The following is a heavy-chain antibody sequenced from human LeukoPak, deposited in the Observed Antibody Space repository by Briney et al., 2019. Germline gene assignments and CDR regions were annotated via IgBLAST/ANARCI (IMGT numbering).Heavy chain of an antibody. CDR3: ARVAVAAINDY. D-gene: IGHD6-19*01. V-gene: IGHV4-34*01. CDR2: INHSGST. Sequence: SETLSLTCAVYGGSFSGYYWSWIRQPPGKGLEWIGEINHSGSTNYNPSLKSRVTISVDTSKNQFSLKLSSVTAADTAVYYCARVAVAAINDYWGQGTLVTVS. CDR1: GGSFSGYY. J-gene: IGHJ4*02.